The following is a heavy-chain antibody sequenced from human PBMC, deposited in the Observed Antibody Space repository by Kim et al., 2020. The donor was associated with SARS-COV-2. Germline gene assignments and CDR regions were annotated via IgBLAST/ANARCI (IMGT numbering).Heavy chain of an antibody. Sequence: ASVKVSCKASGYTFTSYAMNWVRQAPGQGLEWMGWINTNTGNPTYAQGFTGRFVCSLDTSVSTAYLQISSLKAEDTAVYYCARDFQIPRSKHLRSSWYCSAYWGQGALVTLSS. D-gene: IGHD6-13*01. J-gene: IGHJ4*02. CDR3: ARDFQIPRSKHLRSSWYCSAY. V-gene: IGHV7-4-1*02. CDR1: GYTFTSYA. CDR2: INTNTGNP.